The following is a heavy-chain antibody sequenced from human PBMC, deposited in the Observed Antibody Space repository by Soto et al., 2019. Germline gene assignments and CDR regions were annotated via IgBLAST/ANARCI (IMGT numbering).Heavy chain of an antibody. J-gene: IGHJ6*02. D-gene: IGHD3-3*01. V-gene: IGHV3-74*01. Sequence: PGGSLRLSCAASGFTSSSYWMHWVRQAPGKGLVWVSRINSDGSSTSYADSVKGRFTISRDNAKNTPYLQMNSLRAEDTAVYYCAVLAPQSILGMDVWGQGTTVTVSS. CDR2: INSDGSST. CDR1: GFTSSSYW. CDR3: AVLAPQSILGMDV.